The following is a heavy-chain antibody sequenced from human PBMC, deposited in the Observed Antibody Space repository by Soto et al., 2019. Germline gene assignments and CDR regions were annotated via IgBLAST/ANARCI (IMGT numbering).Heavy chain of an antibody. CDR3: ASRGYSYGFSLGMDV. V-gene: IGHV4-31*03. CDR1: VGSISSGDYY. Sequence: QVQLQESGPGLVKPSQTLSLTCTVSVGSISSGDYYWSWIGQHPGKGLEWIGYIYNSGSTYYNPSLKSRVTISVDTSKNQFSLKLSSVTAADTAVYYCASRGYSYGFSLGMDVWGQGTTVTVSS. J-gene: IGHJ6*02. CDR2: IYNSGST. D-gene: IGHD5-18*01.